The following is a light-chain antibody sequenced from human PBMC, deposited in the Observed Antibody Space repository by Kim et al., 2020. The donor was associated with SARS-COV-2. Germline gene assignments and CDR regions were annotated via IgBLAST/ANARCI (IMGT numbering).Light chain of an antibody. CDR1: SSNIGRNY. J-gene: IGLJ3*02. Sequence: GERVSISGSGSSSNIGRNYVYWYQQLPGTAPKLLIYRNNQRHSGVPDRFCGSRSGTAASLAISGIRSEDEADYYCAAWEDSRSGAVFGGGTQLTVL. CDR2: RNN. CDR3: AAWEDSRSGAV. V-gene: IGLV1-47*01.